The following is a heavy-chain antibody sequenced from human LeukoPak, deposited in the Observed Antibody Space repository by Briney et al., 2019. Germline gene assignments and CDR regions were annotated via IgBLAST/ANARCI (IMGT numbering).Heavy chain of an antibody. CDR1: GGSFSGYY. D-gene: IGHD2-21*01. V-gene: IGHV4-34*01. CDR3: ARGVGIVVADAFDI. J-gene: IGHJ3*02. Sequence: PSETLSLTCAVYGGSFSGYYWSWIRQPPGKGLEWIGEINHSGSTNYNPSLKSRVTISVDTSKNQFSLKLSSVTAADTAVYYCARGVGIVVADAFDIWGQGTMVTVSS. CDR2: INHSGST.